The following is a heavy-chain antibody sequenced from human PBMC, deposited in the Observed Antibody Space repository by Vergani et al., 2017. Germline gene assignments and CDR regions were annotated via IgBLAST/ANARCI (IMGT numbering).Heavy chain of an antibody. CDR2: IYPADSDT. J-gene: IGHJ4*02. Sequence: EVELVQSGPEMRKPGASLKISCKGSDYSFGNYWIGWLRQMPGKGLEWMGIIYPADSDTRYSPSFQGQVTISADKSISTAFLQWDSLKASDTALYYCARHKYYTDSWGQGTLVTVSS. CDR1: DYSFGNYW. V-gene: IGHV5-51*01. D-gene: IGHD3-10*01. CDR3: ARHKYYTDS.